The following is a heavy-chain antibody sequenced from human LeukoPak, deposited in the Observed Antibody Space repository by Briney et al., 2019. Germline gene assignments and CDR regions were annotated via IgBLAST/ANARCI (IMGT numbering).Heavy chain of an antibody. V-gene: IGHV4-61*02. CDR2: IYTSGST. J-gene: IGHJ5*02. Sequence: SETLSLTCTVSGGSISSGSYYWSWIRQPAGKGLEWIGRIYTSGSTNYNPSLKSRVTISVDTSKNQFSLKLSSVTAADTAVYYCARVAGYSGYDYWFDPWGQGTLVTVSS. D-gene: IGHD5-12*01. CDR1: GGSISSGSYY. CDR3: ARVAGYSGYDYWFDP.